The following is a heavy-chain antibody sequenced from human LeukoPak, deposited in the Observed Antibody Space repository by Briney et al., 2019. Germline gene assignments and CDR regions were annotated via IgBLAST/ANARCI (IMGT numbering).Heavy chain of an antibody. V-gene: IGHV4-34*01. CDR2: INHSGST. D-gene: IGHD5-12*01. CDR1: GGSFSGYY. J-gene: IGHJ6*02. CDR3: AGHRYSADTPYGMDV. Sequence: PSETLSLTCAVYGGSFSGYYWSWIRQPPGKGLEWIGEINHSGSTNYNPSLKSRVTISVDTSKSQFSLKLSSVTAADTAVYYCAGHRYSADTPYGMDVWGQGTTVTVSS.